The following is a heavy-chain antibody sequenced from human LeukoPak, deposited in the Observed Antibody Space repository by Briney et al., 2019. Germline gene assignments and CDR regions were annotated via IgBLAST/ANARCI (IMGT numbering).Heavy chain of an antibody. D-gene: IGHD3-3*01. Sequence: SETLSLTCTVSGGSISHYYWSWIRQSPGKGLEWIGYIYYSGTTNYNPSLRSRVTISVDTSNNHFSLHLISVTAADTAMYYCARQPINYDSWFDPWGQGTLVTVSS. CDR2: IYYSGTT. J-gene: IGHJ5*02. V-gene: IGHV4-59*01. CDR1: GGSISHYY. CDR3: ARQPINYDSWFDP.